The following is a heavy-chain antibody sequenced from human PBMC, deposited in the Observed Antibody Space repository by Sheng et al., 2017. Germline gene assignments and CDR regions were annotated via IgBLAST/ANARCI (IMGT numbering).Heavy chain of an antibody. CDR1: GFTFSSYG. Sequence: QVQLVESGGGVVQPGRSLRLSCAASGFTFSSYGMHWVRQAPGKGLEWVAVISYDGSNKYYADSVKGRFTISRDNSKNTLYLQMNSLRAEDTAVYYCAKADTGYFDYWGQGTLV. D-gene: IGHD2-8*02. J-gene: IGHJ4*02. CDR2: ISYDGSNK. V-gene: IGHV3-30*18. CDR3: AKADTGYFDY.